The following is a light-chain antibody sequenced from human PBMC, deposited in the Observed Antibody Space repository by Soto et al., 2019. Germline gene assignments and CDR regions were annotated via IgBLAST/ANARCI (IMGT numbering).Light chain of an antibody. V-gene: IGKV1-27*01. CDR3: QKCNRAPFT. J-gene: IGKJ3*01. CDR1: QGSSNY. Sequence: DIQMTQSPSSLSASVGDRVTITCRASQGSSNYLAWYQQKPGKVPKLLIYAASTLQSGVPSRFSGSGSGTDFTLTISSLQPEDVANYYCQKCNRAPFTFGPGNKVDIK. CDR2: AAS.